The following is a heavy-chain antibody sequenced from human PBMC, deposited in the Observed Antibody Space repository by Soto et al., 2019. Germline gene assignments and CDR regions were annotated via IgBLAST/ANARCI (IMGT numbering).Heavy chain of an antibody. CDR2: IYWDDDK. V-gene: IGHV2-5*02. CDR3: EPSERVVSSSGYPGEYYYYYGMHV. D-gene: IGHD6-13*01. CDR1: GFSLSTSEVC. Sequence: QITLKESGPPLVKPTQPLTLTCTFSGFSLSTSEVCVGWIRQPPGKALEWLALIYWDDDKRYSPSLKSRLTIPKEHSEHHVDLTRTNSDPDATPTYYSEPSERVVSSSGYPGEYYYYYGMHVWGQGSTVTVSS. J-gene: IGHJ6*02.